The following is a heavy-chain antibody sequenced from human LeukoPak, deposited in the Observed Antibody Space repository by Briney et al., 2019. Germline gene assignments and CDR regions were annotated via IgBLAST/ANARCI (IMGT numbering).Heavy chain of an antibody. V-gene: IGHV4-39*01. D-gene: IGHD4-17*01. CDR2: IYHSGST. CDR1: GGSISSSSYY. CDR3: ARSGTTVTTPLHC. Sequence: SETLSLTCTVSGGSISSSSYYWGWIRQPPGKGLEWIGSIYHSGSTYYNPSFKSRVIISVDTSKNQFSLRLSSVTAADTAVYYCARSGTTVTTPLHCWGQGTLVTVSS. J-gene: IGHJ4*02.